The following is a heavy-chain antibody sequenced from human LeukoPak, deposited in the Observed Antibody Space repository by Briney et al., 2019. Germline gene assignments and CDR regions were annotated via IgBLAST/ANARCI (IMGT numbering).Heavy chain of an antibody. Sequence: SETLSLTCTVSGGSISSSSYYWGWIRQPPGKGLEWIGSIYYSGSTYYNPSLKSRVTISVDTSKNQFSLKLSSVTAADTAVYYCARGQSSGWYRRPPLLFDYWGQGTLVTVSS. CDR1: GGSISSSSYY. CDR3: ARGQSSGWYRRPPLLFDY. J-gene: IGHJ4*02. V-gene: IGHV4-39*01. CDR2: IYYSGST. D-gene: IGHD6-19*01.